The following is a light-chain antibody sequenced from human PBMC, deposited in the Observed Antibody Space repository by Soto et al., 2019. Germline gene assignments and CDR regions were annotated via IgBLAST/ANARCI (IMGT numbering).Light chain of an antibody. CDR1: QSVSRTY. J-gene: IGKJ1*01. CDR2: ATS. Sequence: EIVLTQSPGTLSLSPGERATLSCRASQSVSRTYLAWYQQKPVQAPRLLIYATSSRATGIPDRFSGSGAGTDFTLTISRLEPADFEVYYCQQYGRSGTFGQGTKVDIK. CDR3: QQYGRSGT. V-gene: IGKV3-20*01.